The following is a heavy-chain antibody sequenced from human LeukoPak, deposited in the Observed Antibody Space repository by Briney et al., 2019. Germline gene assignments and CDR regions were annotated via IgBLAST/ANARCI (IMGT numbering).Heavy chain of an antibody. V-gene: IGHV3-20*04. J-gene: IGHJ6*03. D-gene: IGHD5-18*01. CDR1: GFTFDDYG. CDR3: ARDPKFHTAPYYMDV. Sequence: GGSLRLSCAASGFTFDDYGMSWVRQAPGKGLGWVSGINWNGGSTGYADSVKGRFTISRDNAKNSLYLQMNSLRAEDTALYYCARDPKFHTAPYYMDVWGKGTTVTVSS. CDR2: INWNGGST.